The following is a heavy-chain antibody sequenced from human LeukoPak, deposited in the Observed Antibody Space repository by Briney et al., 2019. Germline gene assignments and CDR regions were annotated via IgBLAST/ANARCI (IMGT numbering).Heavy chain of an antibody. D-gene: IGHD1-26*01. Sequence: AVISYDGENEYYTDSVKGRFTISRDNAKDTLYLQMNSLRAEDTAVYYCARLRASGELTCDYWGQGTLVTVSS. V-gene: IGHV3-30*03. J-gene: IGHJ4*02. CDR2: ISYDGENE. CDR3: ARLRASGELTCDY.